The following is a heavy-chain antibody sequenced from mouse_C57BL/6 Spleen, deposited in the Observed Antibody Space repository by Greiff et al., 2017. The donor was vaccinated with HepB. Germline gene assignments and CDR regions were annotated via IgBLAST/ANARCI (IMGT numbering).Heavy chain of an antibody. CDR1: GFTFSSYG. CDR2: ISSGGSYT. Sequence: DVQLVESGGDLVKPGGSLKLSCAASGFTFSSYGMSWVRQTPDKRLEWVATISSGGSYTYYPDSVKGRFTISRDNAKNTLYLQMSSLKSEDTAMYYCARQDLYDYDPAWFAYWGQGTLVTVSA. V-gene: IGHV5-6*01. J-gene: IGHJ3*01. CDR3: ARQDLYDYDPAWFAY. D-gene: IGHD2-4*01.